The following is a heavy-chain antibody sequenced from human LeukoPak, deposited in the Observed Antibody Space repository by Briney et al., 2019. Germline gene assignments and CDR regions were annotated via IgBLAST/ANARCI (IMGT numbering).Heavy chain of an antibody. Sequence: TPGGSLRLSCAASGFTFSSYSMNWVRQAPGKGLEWVSSISSSSSYIYYADSVKGRFTISRDNAKNSLYLQMNSLRAEDTAVYYCAKAEQWLVFSAFDIWGQGTMVTVSS. J-gene: IGHJ3*02. CDR2: ISSSSSYI. CDR1: GFTFSSYS. V-gene: IGHV3-21*01. D-gene: IGHD6-19*01. CDR3: AKAEQWLVFSAFDI.